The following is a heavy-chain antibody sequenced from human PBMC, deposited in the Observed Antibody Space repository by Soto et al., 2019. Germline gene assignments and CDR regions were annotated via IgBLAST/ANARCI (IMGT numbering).Heavy chain of an antibody. CDR3: ARGMGDSSSWYRRIYGMDV. D-gene: IGHD6-13*01. J-gene: IGHJ6*02. Sequence: RASVKVSCKASGYTFTSYGISWVRQAPGQGLEWMGWISAYNGNTNYAQKLQGRVTMTTDTSTSTAYMELRSLRSDDTAVYYCARGMGDSSSWYRRIYGMDVWGQGTTVTVSS. CDR2: ISAYNGNT. CDR1: GYTFTSYG. V-gene: IGHV1-18*01.